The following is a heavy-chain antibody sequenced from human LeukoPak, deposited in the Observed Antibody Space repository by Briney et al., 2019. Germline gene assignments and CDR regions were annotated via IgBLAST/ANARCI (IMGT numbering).Heavy chain of an antibody. CDR2: ISGSGDNT. Sequence: GGSLRLSCAASGFTFSSYAMSWVRQVPGKGLEWVSVISGSGDNTYYADSVKGRFTISRDNSKNMLYLQMNSLRAEDTAVYYCAKDLSGSYDYWGQGTLVTVSS. J-gene: IGHJ4*02. CDR3: AKDLSGSYDY. V-gene: IGHV3-23*01. D-gene: IGHD1-26*01. CDR1: GFTFSSYA.